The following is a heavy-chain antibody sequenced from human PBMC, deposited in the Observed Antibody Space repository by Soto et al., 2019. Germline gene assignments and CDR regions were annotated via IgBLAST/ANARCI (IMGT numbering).Heavy chain of an antibody. CDR1: GYTFTSYG. CDR3: AREVDRYSYGPRWFDP. D-gene: IGHD5-18*01. Sequence: QVQLVQSGAEVKKPGASVKVSCKASGYTFTSYGISWVRQAPGQGLEWMGWISAYNGNTNYAQKLQGRVTMTTDTSTSTAHMELRSLRSDDTAVYYCAREVDRYSYGPRWFDPWGQGTLVTVSS. J-gene: IGHJ5*02. V-gene: IGHV1-18*01. CDR2: ISAYNGNT.